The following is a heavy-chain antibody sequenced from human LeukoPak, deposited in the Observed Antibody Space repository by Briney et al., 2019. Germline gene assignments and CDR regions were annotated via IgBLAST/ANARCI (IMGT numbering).Heavy chain of an antibody. D-gene: IGHD6-13*01. Sequence: GGSLRLSCAASGFTFSSYWMHWVRHAPGKGLVWVSRINSDGSSTSYADSVKGRFTISRDNAKNTLYLQMNSLRAEDTAVYYCARVAGSIGHPWQQLVQDYFDYWGQGTLVTVSS. CDR1: GFTFSSYW. V-gene: IGHV3-74*01. J-gene: IGHJ4*02. CDR2: INSDGSST. CDR3: ARVAGSIGHPWQQLVQDYFDY.